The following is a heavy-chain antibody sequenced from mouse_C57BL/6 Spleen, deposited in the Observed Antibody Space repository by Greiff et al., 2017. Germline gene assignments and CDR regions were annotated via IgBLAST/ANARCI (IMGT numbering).Heavy chain of an antibody. Sequence: EVHLVESGGGLVKPGGSLKLSCAASGFTFSSYAMSWVRQTPEKRLEWVATISDGGSYTYYPDNVKGRITISRDNAKNNLYLQMSHLKSEDTAMYYCARDHCDYEYGQPWYFDVWGTGTTVTVSS. V-gene: IGHV5-4*01. J-gene: IGHJ1*03. CDR2: ISDGGSYT. CDR1: GFTFSSYA. CDR3: ARDHCDYEYGQPWYFDV. D-gene: IGHD2-4*01.